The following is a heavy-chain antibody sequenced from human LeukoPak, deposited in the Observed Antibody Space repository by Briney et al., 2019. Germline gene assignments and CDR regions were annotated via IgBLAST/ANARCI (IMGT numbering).Heavy chain of an antibody. Sequence: SETLSLTCTVSGGSISSSSYYWGWVRQPPGKGLEWIGSIYYSGSTYYNPSLKSRVTISVDTSKNQLSLKLSSVTAADTAVYYCARRLSSSSGWAFDIWGQGTMVTVSS. D-gene: IGHD6-6*01. CDR2: IYYSGST. J-gene: IGHJ3*02. CDR1: GGSISSSSYY. CDR3: ARRLSSSSGWAFDI. V-gene: IGHV4-39*01.